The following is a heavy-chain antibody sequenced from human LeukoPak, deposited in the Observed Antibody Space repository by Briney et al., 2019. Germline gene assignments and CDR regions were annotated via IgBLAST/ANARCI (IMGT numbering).Heavy chain of an antibody. CDR3: AKEVAMIVVAGGD. Sequence: PGGSLRLSCAASGFTFSSYGMHWVRQAPGKGLEWVAFIRYDGSNKYYADSVKGRFTISRDNSKNTLYLQMNSLRAEDTAVYYCAKEVAMIVVAGGDWGQGTLVTVSS. CDR2: IRYDGSNK. CDR1: GFTFSSYG. D-gene: IGHD3-22*01. J-gene: IGHJ4*02. V-gene: IGHV3-30*02.